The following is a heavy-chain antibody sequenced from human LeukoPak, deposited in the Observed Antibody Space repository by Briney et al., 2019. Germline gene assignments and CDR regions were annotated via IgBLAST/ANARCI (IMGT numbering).Heavy chain of an antibody. CDR2: ISTYNGNT. Sequence: ASVKVSCKASGYTFTTYGISWVRQAPGQGLEWMGWISTYNGNTNYAQKFQGRVTMTTDTSTSTAYMELRSLRSDDTAVYYCARKNCGGDCFYLDPWGQGTLVTVSS. CDR1: GYTFTTYG. D-gene: IGHD2-21*02. CDR3: ARKNCGGDCFYLDP. V-gene: IGHV1-18*01. J-gene: IGHJ5*02.